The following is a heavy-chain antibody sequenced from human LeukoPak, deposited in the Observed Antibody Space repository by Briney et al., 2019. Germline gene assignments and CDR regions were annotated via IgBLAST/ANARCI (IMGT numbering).Heavy chain of an antibody. J-gene: IGHJ6*02. CDR2: INHNGNAN. CDR1: GFTFSSYW. V-gene: IGHV3-7*03. Sequence: GGSLRPSCAASGFTFSSYWMNWARQAPGKGLEWVASINHNGNANYYVDSVKGRFTISRDNAKNSLYLQMSNLRAEDTAVYFCARGGGLDVWGQGATVTVSS. CDR3: ARGGGLDV. D-gene: IGHD3-16*01.